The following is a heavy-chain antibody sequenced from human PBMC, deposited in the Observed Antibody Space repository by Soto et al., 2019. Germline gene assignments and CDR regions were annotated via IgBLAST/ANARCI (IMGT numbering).Heavy chain of an antibody. CDR2: IIPIFGTA. CDR1: GGTFSRHA. CDR3: ASQRYCSSTSCRRGGGVNWFDL. V-gene: IGHV1-69*01. Sequence: QVQLVQSGAEVRKPGSSVKVSCKASGGTFSRHAISWVRQAPGQGLEWMGGIIPIFGTANHAQKFQGRVTITADESTSTAYMELSSLRSEDTAVYYCASQRYCSSTSCRRGGGVNWFDLWGQGTLVTVSS. D-gene: IGHD2-2*01. J-gene: IGHJ5*02.